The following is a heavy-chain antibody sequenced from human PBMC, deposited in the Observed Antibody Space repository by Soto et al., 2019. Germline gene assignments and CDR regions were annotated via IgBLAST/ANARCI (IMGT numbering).Heavy chain of an antibody. J-gene: IGHJ3*02. D-gene: IGHD3-9*01. Sequence: QVQLVQSGAEVKKPGASVKVSCKASGYTFTSYGISWVRQAPGQGLEWMGWISAYNGNTKYTQKVQGRVTMTTDTSTSTSYLELRSLRSDDTAVYYCARLNYDIVRAFYIWGQGTMVTVSS. CDR1: GYTFTSYG. V-gene: IGHV1-18*01. CDR3: ARLNYDIVRAFYI. CDR2: ISAYNGNT.